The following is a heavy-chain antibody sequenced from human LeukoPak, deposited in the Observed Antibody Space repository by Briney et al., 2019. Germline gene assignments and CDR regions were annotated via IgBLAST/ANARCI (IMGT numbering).Heavy chain of an antibody. CDR1: GGSLSSGGYY. Sequence: SQTLSLTCTLSGGSLSSGGYYWSWIRQHPGKGLEWIGYIYYSGSTYYNPSLKSRVTISVDTSKNQFSLKLSSVTAADTAVYYCARNWGYNYGYGSFDSWGQGILVTVSS. D-gene: IGHD5-24*01. J-gene: IGHJ4*02. CDR3: ARNWGYNYGYGSFDS. V-gene: IGHV4-31*03. CDR2: IYYSGST.